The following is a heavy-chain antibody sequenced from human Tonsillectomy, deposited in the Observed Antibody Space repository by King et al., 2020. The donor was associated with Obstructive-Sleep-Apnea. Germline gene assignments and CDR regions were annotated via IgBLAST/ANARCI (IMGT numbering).Heavy chain of an antibody. CDR3: SSGDYFDY. J-gene: IGHJ4*01. Sequence: VQLVESGGGAVQPGRSLRLSCAASGFTFSSYGMHWVRQAPGKGLEWVAIISYDGSYKSYADSVKGRFTISRDNSKNTLYLQLNSLRAEDTAVYYCSSGDYFDYWGQEPWSPSPQ. CDR1: GFTFSSYG. CDR2: ISYDGSYK. V-gene: IGHV3-30*03. D-gene: IGHD4-17*01.